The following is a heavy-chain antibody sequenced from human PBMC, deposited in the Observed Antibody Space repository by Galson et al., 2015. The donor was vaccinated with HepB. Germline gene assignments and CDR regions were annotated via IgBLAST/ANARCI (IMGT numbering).Heavy chain of an antibody. CDR1: GFTFSSYS. D-gene: IGHD2-2*01. CDR3: AREEGYCSSTSCSKRGDAFDI. V-gene: IGHV3-21*01. CDR2: ISSSSSYI. Sequence: SLRLSCAASGFTFSSYSMNWVRQAPGKGLEWVSSISSSSSYIYYADSVKGRFTISRDNAKNSLYLQMNSLRAEDTAVYYCAREEGYCSSTSCSKRGDAFDIWGQGTMVTVSS. J-gene: IGHJ3*02.